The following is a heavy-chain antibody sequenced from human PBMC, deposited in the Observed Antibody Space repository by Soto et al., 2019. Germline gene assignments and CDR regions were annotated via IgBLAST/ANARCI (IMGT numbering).Heavy chain of an antibody. Sequence: QVQLVESGGGVVQPGRSLRLSCAASGFSFTNHGMHWVRQTPGKGLEWVAVIWYDGSNKYYADSVKGRFTISRDTSKNTLYLQMNGLRAEDTAVYYCARRAGYQLMGDGGWFDPWGQGTLVTVSS. CDR1: GFSFTNHG. CDR2: IWYDGSNK. V-gene: IGHV3-33*01. J-gene: IGHJ5*02. CDR3: ARRAGYQLMGDGGWFDP. D-gene: IGHD2-2*01.